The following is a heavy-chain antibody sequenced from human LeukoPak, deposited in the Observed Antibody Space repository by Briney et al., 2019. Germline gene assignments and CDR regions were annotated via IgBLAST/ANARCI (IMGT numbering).Heavy chain of an antibody. J-gene: IGHJ4*02. D-gene: IGHD3-3*01. CDR3: ARGYYDFWSGYYHYFGY. V-gene: IGHV4-34*01. Sequence: SETLSLTCAVYGGSFSGYYWSWIRQPPGKGLEWIGEINHSGSTNYNPSLKSRVTISVDTSKNQFSLKLSSVTAADTAVYYCARGYYDFWSGYYHYFGYWGQGTLVTVSS. CDR2: INHSGST. CDR1: GGSFSGYY.